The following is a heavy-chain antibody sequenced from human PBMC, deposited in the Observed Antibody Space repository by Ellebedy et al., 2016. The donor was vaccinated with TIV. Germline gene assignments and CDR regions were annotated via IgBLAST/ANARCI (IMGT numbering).Heavy chain of an antibody. D-gene: IGHD1-26*01. V-gene: IGHV1-69*13. Sequence: AASVKVSCKASGGTFSSYAISWVRQAPGQGLEWMGGIIPIFGTANYAQKFQGRVTITADESTSTAYMELSSLRSEDTAVYYCARGYPPIPNYGMDVWGQGTTVTVSS. CDR3: ARGYPPIPNYGMDV. J-gene: IGHJ6*02. CDR2: IIPIFGTA. CDR1: GGTFSSYA.